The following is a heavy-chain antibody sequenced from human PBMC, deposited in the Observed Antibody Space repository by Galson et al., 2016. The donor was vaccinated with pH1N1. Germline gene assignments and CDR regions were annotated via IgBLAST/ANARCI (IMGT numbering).Heavy chain of an antibody. J-gene: IGHJ4*02. Sequence: SLRLSCAASGFAFDDFAMHWVRHVPGKGLEWVSGISWNSNSIGYADSVKGRFTISRDSAKKSLFLQMNSLRVEDTALYYCAKGAGRYYFGSGSFNYWGQGTQVTVPS. D-gene: IGHD3-10*01. CDR3: AKGAGRYYFGSGSFNY. V-gene: IGHV3-9*01. CDR2: ISWNSNSI. CDR1: GFAFDDFA.